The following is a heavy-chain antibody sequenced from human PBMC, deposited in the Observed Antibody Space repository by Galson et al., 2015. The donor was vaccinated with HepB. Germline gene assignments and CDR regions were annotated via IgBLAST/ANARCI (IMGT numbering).Heavy chain of an antibody. Sequence: ETLSLTCSVSGGSISSDYWSWTRQPPGKGLEWIGYVYNSGSTNYNSSLKSRVSILGDKSKNQFSLRLASVTAADTAVYYCAKGSLYDFWSPYNTRGVWFDPWGQGTLVTVSS. CDR1: GGSISSDY. V-gene: IGHV4-59*01. D-gene: IGHD3-3*01. CDR3: AKGSLYDFWSPYNTRGVWFDP. CDR2: VYNSGST. J-gene: IGHJ5*02.